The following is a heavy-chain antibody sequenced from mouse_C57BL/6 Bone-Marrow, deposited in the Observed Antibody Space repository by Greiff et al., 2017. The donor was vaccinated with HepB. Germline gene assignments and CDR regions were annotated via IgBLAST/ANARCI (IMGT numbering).Heavy chain of an antibody. CDR1: GFTFSSYG. D-gene: IGHD1-1*01. CDR3: ARHGTTVARGFDY. J-gene: IGHJ2*01. V-gene: IGHV5-6*01. CDR2: ISSGGNYT. Sequence: EVMLVESGGDLVKPGGSLKLSCAASGFTFSSYGMSWVRQTPDKRLEWVATISSGGNYTYYPDSVKGRFTISRDNAKNTLYLQMSSLKSEDTAMYYCARHGTTVARGFDYWGQGTTLTVSS.